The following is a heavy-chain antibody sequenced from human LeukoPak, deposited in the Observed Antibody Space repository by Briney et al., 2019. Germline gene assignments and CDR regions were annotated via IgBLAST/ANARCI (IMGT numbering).Heavy chain of an antibody. CDR3: ARDCSGGSCYSDY. V-gene: IGHV3-23*01. D-gene: IGHD2-15*01. Sequence: GGSLRLSCAASGFTFSSYAMHWVRQAPGKGLEWVSAISGSGGSTYYADSVKGRFTISRDNAKNSLYLQMNSLRAEDTAVYYCARDCSGGSCYSDYWGQGTLVTVSS. J-gene: IGHJ4*02. CDR2: ISGSGGST. CDR1: GFTFSSYA.